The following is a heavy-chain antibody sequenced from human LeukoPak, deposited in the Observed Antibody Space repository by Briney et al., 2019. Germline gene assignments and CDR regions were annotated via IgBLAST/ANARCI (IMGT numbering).Heavy chain of an antibody. D-gene: IGHD3-22*01. V-gene: IGHV3-23*01. CDR3: AKRGDYYDSSGYLLRFDP. Sequence: GGSLRLSCAASGFTFSSYAMSWVRQAPGKGLEWVSAISGSGGSTYYADSVKGRFTISRVNSKNTLYLQMNSLRAEDTAVYYCAKRGDYYDSSGYLLRFDPWGQGTLVTVSS. J-gene: IGHJ5*02. CDR1: GFTFSSYA. CDR2: ISGSGGST.